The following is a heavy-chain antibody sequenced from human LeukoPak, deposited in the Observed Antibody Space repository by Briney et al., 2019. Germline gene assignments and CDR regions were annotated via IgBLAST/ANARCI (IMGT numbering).Heavy chain of an antibody. CDR3: ARSTGDYAGNNWFDP. CDR1: GFTFDDYG. CDR2: INWNGGST. J-gene: IGHJ5*02. V-gene: IGHV3-20*04. Sequence: GGSLRLSCAASGFTFDDYGRSWVRQAPGKGLEWVSGINWNGGSTGYADSVKGRFTISRDNAKNSLYLQMNSLRAEDTALYYCARSTGDYAGNNWFDPWGQGTLVTVSS. D-gene: IGHD4-17*01.